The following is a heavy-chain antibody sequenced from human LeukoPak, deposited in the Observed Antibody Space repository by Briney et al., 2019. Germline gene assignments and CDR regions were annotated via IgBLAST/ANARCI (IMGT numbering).Heavy chain of an antibody. J-gene: IGHJ4*02. CDR1: GGSISSSNYY. V-gene: IGHV4-39*07. CDR2: IYYSGST. Sequence: PSETLSLTCTVSGGSISSSNYYWGWIRQPPGKGLEWIGSIYYSGSTYYNPSLKSRVTISVDTSKNQFFLKLSSVTAADTAVYYCAREGYCTNGECYRGNFDYWGQGTLVTVSS. CDR3: AREGYCTNGECYRGNFDY. D-gene: IGHD2-8*01.